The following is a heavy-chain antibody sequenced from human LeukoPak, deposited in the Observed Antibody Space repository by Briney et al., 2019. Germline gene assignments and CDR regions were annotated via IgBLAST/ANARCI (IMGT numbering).Heavy chain of an antibody. Sequence: GGSLRLSCAASGFTFSSYWMSWVRQTPGKGLEWLANIKQEGTETYYVDSVKGRFTISRDNAKSPLYLQMNSLRAEDTAVYYCARGPRGYDSSGGPWGQGTLVTVSS. CDR3: ARGPRGYDSSGGP. J-gene: IGHJ5*02. D-gene: IGHD3-22*01. V-gene: IGHV3-7*01. CDR2: IKQEGTET. CDR1: GFTFSSYW.